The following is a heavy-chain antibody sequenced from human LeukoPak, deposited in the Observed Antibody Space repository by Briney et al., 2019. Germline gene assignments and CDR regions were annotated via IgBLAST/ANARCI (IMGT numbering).Heavy chain of an antibody. Sequence: GSLRLSCAASGFTFSSYAMHWVRQAPGKGLEWVAVISYDGSNKYYADSVKGRFTISRDNSKNTLYLQMNSLRAEDTAVYYCARDPDYGDYVGSFDYWGQGTQVTVSS. D-gene: IGHD4-17*01. CDR1: GFTFSSYA. V-gene: IGHV3-30-3*01. CDR2: ISYDGSNK. CDR3: ARDPDYGDYVGSFDY. J-gene: IGHJ4*02.